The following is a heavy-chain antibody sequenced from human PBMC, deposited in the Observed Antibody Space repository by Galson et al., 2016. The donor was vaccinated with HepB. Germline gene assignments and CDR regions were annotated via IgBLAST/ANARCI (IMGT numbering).Heavy chain of an antibody. Sequence: SLRLSCAASGFTFNSYAMHRVRQAPGKGLEWVAVMSYDGSNKYYADSVKGRFTISRDTSKNTLYLQMNSLRAEDTAVYYCARAYHDEYSSSSAVFWFDPWGQGTLVTVSS. J-gene: IGHJ5*02. D-gene: IGHD6-6*01. CDR1: GFTFNSYA. CDR3: ARAYHDEYSSSSAVFWFDP. V-gene: IGHV3-30-3*01. CDR2: MSYDGSNK.